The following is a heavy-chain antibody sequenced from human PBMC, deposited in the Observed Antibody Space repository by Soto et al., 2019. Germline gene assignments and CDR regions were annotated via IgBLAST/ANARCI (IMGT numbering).Heavy chain of an antibody. V-gene: IGHV4-31*03. Sequence: SETLSLTCTVSGVSISSGVYYWSWIRQHPGKGLEWIGYIYYSGSTYYNPSLKSRVTISVDTSKNQFSLKLSSVTAADTAVYYCARSGYSYGPNPLLYWGQGTLVTVSS. J-gene: IGHJ4*02. CDR1: GVSISSGVYY. CDR3: ARSGYSYGPNPLLY. CDR2: IYYSGST. D-gene: IGHD5-18*01.